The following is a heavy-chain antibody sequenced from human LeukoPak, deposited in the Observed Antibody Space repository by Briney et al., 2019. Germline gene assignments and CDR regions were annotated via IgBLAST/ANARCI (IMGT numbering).Heavy chain of an antibody. CDR1: GFTFSYYS. CDR3: AKVDRGDYSSSPVPYYNYYMNV. CDR2: ISSSSSLI. D-gene: IGHD6-13*01. J-gene: IGHJ6*03. Sequence: GGSLRLSCAASGFTFSYYSMNWVRQAPGRVLEWVSCISSSSSLIFYSDSVRGRFTISRDNAKNLLYLHMNSLRVEDTAVYYCAKVDRGDYSSSPVPYYNYYMNVWGKGTTVTVSS. V-gene: IGHV3-21*01.